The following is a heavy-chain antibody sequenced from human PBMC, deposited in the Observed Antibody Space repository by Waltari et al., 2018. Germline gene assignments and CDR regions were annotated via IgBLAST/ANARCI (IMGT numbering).Heavy chain of an antibody. CDR1: GFTLSRNG. CDR3: VKDLDSTWSFDS. J-gene: IGHJ4*02. D-gene: IGHD6-13*01. Sequence: QVQLVESGGGVVQPGGSLRLSCAASGFTLSRNGMNWVRQAPGKGLEWMTFILSDGNTKYYAASVKGRFTISRDESKNTLYLQMNSLRAEDTAVYYCVKDLDSTWSFDSWGQGTLVIVSS. CDR2: ILSDGNTK. V-gene: IGHV3-30*02.